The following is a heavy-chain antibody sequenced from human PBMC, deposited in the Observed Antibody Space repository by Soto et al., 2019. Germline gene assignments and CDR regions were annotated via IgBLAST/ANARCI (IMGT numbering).Heavy chain of an antibody. J-gene: IGHJ3*02. CDR2: IYYSVST. CDR1: GGSISSYY. V-gene: IGHV4-59*01. Sequence: QVQLQESGPGLVKPSETLSLTCTVSGGSISSYYWSWIRQPPGKGLEWIWNIYYSVSTNYNPSLKSRVTISADTSNNQFSLKLSSVTAADTAVYYCARVWGGAFDIWGQGTMVTVSS. CDR3: ARVWGGAFDI. D-gene: IGHD3-10*01.